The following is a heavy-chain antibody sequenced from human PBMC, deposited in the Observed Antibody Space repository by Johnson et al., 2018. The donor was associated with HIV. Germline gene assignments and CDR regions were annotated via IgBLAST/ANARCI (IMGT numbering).Heavy chain of an antibody. CDR1: GFTFDDYA. CDR2: IKSKTDGGTT. CDR3: TTVLRPKSLYAFDS. Sequence: VQLVESGGGLVQPGRSLKLSCAASGFTFDDYAMHWVRQTPGKGLEWVGRIKSKTDGGTTDYAAPVKGRFTISRDDSKNTLYLQMNSLKTEDTAVYYCTTVLRPKSLYAFDSWGKGTMVTVSS. V-gene: IGHV3-15*01. J-gene: IGHJ3*02.